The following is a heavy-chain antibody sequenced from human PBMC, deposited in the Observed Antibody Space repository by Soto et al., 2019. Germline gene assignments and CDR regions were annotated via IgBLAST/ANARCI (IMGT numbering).Heavy chain of an antibody. CDR2: ISAYNGNT. V-gene: IGHV1-18*01. J-gene: IGHJ5*02. D-gene: IGHD6-13*01. Sequence: ASVKVSCKASGYTFTSYGISWVRQAPGQGLEWMGWISAYNGNTNYAQKLQGRVTMTTDTSTSTAYMELRSLRSDDTAVYYCARGLRVPTKHHLPPRAAAEFDPWGQGTLVTVSS. CDR1: GYTFTSYG. CDR3: ARGLRVPTKHHLPPRAAAEFDP.